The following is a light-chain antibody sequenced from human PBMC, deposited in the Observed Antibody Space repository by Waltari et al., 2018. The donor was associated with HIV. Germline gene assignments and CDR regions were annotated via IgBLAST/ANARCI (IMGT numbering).Light chain of an antibody. CDR3: QVWDTTTDHSYV. V-gene: IGLV3-21*02. CDR2: DDS. CDR1: NIGSKS. Sequence: SYVVTQPPSLSVAPGQTARISCGGNNIGSKSVHWYQQRPGQAPVLVVHDDSDRPSGIPERFSGSNSANAATLAISRVEAGDEADYYCQVWDTTTDHSYVFGTGTKVTVL. J-gene: IGLJ1*01.